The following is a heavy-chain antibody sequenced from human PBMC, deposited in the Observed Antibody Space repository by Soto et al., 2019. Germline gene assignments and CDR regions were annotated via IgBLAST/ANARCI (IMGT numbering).Heavy chain of an antibody. J-gene: IGHJ5*02. Sequence: ASVKVSCKASGYTFTSYGISWVRQAPGQGLEWMGWISAYNGNTNYAQKLQGRVTMTTDTSTSTAYMELRSLRSDDTAVYYCARGLHSGYDDPWFDPWGQGTLVTVSS. CDR2: ISAYNGNT. CDR3: ARGLHSGYDDPWFDP. V-gene: IGHV1-18*01. CDR1: GYTFTSYG. D-gene: IGHD5-12*01.